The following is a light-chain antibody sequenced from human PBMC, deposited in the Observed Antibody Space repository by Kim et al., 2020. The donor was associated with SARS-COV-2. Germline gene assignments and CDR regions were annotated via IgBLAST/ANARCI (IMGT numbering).Light chain of an antibody. CDR1: QGINSA. J-gene: IGKJ5*01. V-gene: IGKV1D-13*01. Sequence: AIQLTQSPSSLSASVGDRVTITCRASQGINSALAWYQQKPGKGPKLLIYDASFLESGVPSRFSGSGSGTDFTLTITSLQPEDSATYYCQQFNYLITFGQGTRLEIK. CDR2: DAS. CDR3: QQFNYLIT.